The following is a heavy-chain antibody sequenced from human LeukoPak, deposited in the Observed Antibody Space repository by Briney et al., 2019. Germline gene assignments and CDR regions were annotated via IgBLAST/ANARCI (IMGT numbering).Heavy chain of an antibody. CDR1: GGTFSSYA. J-gene: IGHJ4*02. D-gene: IGHD5-18*01. CDR2: IIPIFGTA. CDR3: AREGHRFGYSYGSAPVYFDY. V-gene: IGHV1-69*13. Sequence: GASVKVSCKASGGTFSSYAISWVRQAPGQGLEWMGGIIPIFGTANYAQKFQGRVTITADESTSTAYMELSSLRSEDTAVYYCAREGHRFGYSYGSAPVYFDYWGQGTLVTVSS.